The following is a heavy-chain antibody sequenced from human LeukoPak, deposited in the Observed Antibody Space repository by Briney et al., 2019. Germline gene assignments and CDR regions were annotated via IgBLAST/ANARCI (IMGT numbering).Heavy chain of an antibody. V-gene: IGHV3-23*01. Sequence: GGSLRLSCAGSGFAFRTYAMSGVRQAPGRGLEGVSCISANGQATYYADSVEGRFTISRDNSKNTLYLQLNSLRAEDTATYYCARDPYNTSLYRLAYCGQGTLVTVSS. CDR3: ARDPYNTSLYRLAY. J-gene: IGHJ4*02. D-gene: IGHD3-10*01. CDR2: ISANGQAT. CDR1: GFAFRTYA.